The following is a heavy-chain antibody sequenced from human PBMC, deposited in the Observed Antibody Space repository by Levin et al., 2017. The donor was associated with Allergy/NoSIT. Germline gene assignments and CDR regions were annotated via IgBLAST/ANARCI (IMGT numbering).Heavy chain of an antibody. CDR2: IYYSGST. CDR1: GGSISSYY. V-gene: IGHV4-59*01. Sequence: SETLSLTCTVSGGSISSYYWSWIRQPPGKGLEWIGYIYYSGSTNYNPSLKSRVTISVDTSKNQFSLKLSSVTAADTAVYYCASLVVACPRCAFDIWGQGTMVTVSS. D-gene: IGHD2-15*01. J-gene: IGHJ3*02. CDR3: ASLVVACPRCAFDI.